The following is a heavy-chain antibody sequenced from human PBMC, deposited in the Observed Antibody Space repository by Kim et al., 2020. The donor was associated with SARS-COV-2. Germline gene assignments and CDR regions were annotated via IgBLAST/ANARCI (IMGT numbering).Heavy chain of an antibody. CDR2: IIPIFGTA. D-gene: IGHD3-10*01. V-gene: IGHV1-69*13. Sequence: SVKVSCKASGGTFSSYAISWVRQAPGQGLEWMGGIIPIFGTANYAQKFQGRVTITADESTSTAYMELSSLRSEDTAVYYCASNRGSGEVAYYYYGMDVWGQGTTVTVSS. CDR3: ASNRGSGEVAYYYYGMDV. CDR1: GGTFSSYA. J-gene: IGHJ6*02.